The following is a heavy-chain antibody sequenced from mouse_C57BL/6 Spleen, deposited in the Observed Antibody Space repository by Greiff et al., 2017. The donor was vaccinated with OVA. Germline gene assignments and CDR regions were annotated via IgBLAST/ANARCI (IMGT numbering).Heavy chain of an antibody. D-gene: IGHD4-1*01. CDR1: GYTFTSYW. V-gene: IGHV1-53*01. CDR3: ARPLTGGYWYFDV. J-gene: IGHJ1*03. Sequence: QVQLQQPGTELVKPGASVKLSCKASGYTFTSYWMHWVKQRPGQGLEWIGNINPSNGGTNYNEKFKSKATLTVDKSSSTAYMQLSILTSEDSAVYYCARPLTGGYWYFDVWGTGTTVTVSS. CDR2: INPSNGGT.